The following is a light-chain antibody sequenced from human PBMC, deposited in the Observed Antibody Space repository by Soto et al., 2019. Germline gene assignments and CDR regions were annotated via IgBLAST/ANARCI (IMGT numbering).Light chain of an antibody. CDR3: QQYNSYPIT. CDR1: QSISSW. CDR2: DAS. Sequence: DIQMTQSPSTLSASVGDRVTITCRASQSISSWLAWYQQKPGKAPKLLIYDASSLESGVQSRFSGSGSGTEFNLSISSLQPDDFATYYCQQYNSYPITFGQGTRLEIK. V-gene: IGKV1-5*01. J-gene: IGKJ5*01.